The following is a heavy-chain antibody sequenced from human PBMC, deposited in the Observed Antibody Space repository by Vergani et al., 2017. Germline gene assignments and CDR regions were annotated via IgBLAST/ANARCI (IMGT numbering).Heavy chain of an antibody. D-gene: IGHD5-12*01. CDR3: AKAKRRNSGYVYLYYYHAMDV. V-gene: IGHV3-23*01. J-gene: IGHJ6*02. CDR1: GFPFNHYA. Sequence: EVQLLESGGDLVQPGGSLRLSCAASGFPFNHYAMNWVRQPPGKGLEWVSGISGSGGSTYYAGSVKGRLTISRESSKNTLYLQMNSLSSGDTAVYYCAKAKRRNSGYVYLYYYHAMDVWCQGSTVIVFS. CDR2: ISGSGGST.